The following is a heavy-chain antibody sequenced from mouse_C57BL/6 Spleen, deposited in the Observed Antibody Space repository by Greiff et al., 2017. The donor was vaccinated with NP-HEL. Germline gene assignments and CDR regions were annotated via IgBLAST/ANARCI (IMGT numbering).Heavy chain of an antibody. CDR2: ILPGSGST. Sequence: QVQLQQSGAELMKPGASVKLSCKATGYTFTGYWIEWVKQRPGHGLEWIGEILPGSGSTNYNEKFKGKATFTADTSSNTAYMQLSSLTTEDSAIYYCARRALYYYGSNWYFDVWGTGTTVTVSS. CDR1: GYTFTGYW. J-gene: IGHJ1*03. CDR3: ARRALYYYGSNWYFDV. D-gene: IGHD1-1*01. V-gene: IGHV1-9*01.